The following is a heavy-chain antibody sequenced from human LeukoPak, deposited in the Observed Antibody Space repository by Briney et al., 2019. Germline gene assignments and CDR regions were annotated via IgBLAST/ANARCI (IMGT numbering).Heavy chain of an antibody. D-gene: IGHD2-21*02. CDR1: GGSISSSSYY. V-gene: IGHV4-39*01. J-gene: IGHJ2*01. CDR2: IYYSGST. Sequence: SETLSLTCTVSGGSISSSSYYWGWIRQPPGKGLEWIGSIYYSGSTYYNPSLKSRVTISVDTSKNQFSLKLSSVTAADTAVYYCARVKVTWVPGWYFDLWGRGTLVTVSS. CDR3: ARVKVTWVPGWYFDL.